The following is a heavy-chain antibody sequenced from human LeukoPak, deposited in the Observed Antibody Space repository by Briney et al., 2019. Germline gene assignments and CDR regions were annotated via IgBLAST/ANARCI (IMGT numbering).Heavy chain of an antibody. D-gene: IGHD3-3*01. Sequence: PGGSLRLSCAASGFTFSSYSMNWVRQAPGKGLEWVSYISSSSSTIYYADSVKGRFTISRDNAKNSLYLQMNSLRAEDTAVYYCARDQRGYDFWSGYLGFDPWGQGTLVTASS. V-gene: IGHV3-48*01. CDR3: ARDQRGYDFWSGYLGFDP. CDR2: ISSSSSTI. CDR1: GFTFSSYS. J-gene: IGHJ5*02.